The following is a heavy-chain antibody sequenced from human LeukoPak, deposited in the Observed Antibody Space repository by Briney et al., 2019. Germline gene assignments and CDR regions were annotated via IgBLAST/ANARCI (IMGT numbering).Heavy chain of an antibody. CDR1: GFTFSSYW. CDR3: ARILYGDYPSSYYYMDV. CDR2: IKQDGSEK. D-gene: IGHD4-17*01. J-gene: IGHJ6*03. Sequence: GGSLRLSCAASGFTFSSYWMSWVRQAPGKGLEWVANIKQDGSEKYYVDSVKGRLTISRDNAKNSLYLQMNSLRAEDTAVYYCARILYGDYPSSYYYMDVWGKGTTVTVSS. V-gene: IGHV3-7*03.